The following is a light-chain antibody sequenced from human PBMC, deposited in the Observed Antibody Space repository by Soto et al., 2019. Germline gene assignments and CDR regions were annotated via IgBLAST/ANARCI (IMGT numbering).Light chain of an antibody. CDR3: AAWDDSLSVVV. CDR2: DNN. CDR1: SSNIGSST. Sequence: QSVLTQPPSASGTPEQRVTISCSGSSSNIGSSTVNWYLQFPGTAPKLLIYDNNQRPSGVPDRFSGSRSATSASLAISGLQSGDEADYYCAAWDDSLSVVVFGGGTKLTVL. J-gene: IGLJ3*02. V-gene: IGLV1-44*01.